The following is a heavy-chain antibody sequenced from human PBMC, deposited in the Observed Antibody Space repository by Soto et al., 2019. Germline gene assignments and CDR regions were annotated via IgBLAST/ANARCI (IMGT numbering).Heavy chain of an antibody. CDR2: IYYSGST. D-gene: IGHD3-22*01. J-gene: IGHJ6*02. V-gene: IGHV4-61*01. CDR3: ARISPYDDAIAYYYYGMDV. CDR1: GGSVSSGSYY. Sequence: PSETLSLTCTVSGGSVSSGSYYWSWIRQPPGKGLEWIGYIYYSGSTNYNPSLKSRVTISVDTSKNQFSLKLSSVTAADTAVYYCARISPYDDAIAYYYYGMDVWGQGTTVTVSS.